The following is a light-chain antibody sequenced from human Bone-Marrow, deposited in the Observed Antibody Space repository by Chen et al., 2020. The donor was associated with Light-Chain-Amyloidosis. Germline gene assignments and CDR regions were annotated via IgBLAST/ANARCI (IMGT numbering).Light chain of an antibody. V-gene: IGLV2-23*02. CDR1: SSDIGSYNL. CDR3: CSFAGTSTPL. J-gene: IGLJ2*01. Sequence: QSALPQPASVSGSPGQSITISCTGTSSDIGSYNLVSWYQQHPGKAPQILIYEVTPRPSGVSGRFSGSKSCNTASLTISGLRNDDESYYFCCSFAGTSTPLFGGGSKLTV. CDR2: EVT.